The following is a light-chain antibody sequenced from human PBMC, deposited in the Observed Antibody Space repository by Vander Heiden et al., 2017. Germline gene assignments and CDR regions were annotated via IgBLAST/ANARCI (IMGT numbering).Light chain of an antibody. Sequence: ERLLTLPPAPLSVSPGERATLSCRASQGVISNLAWYQQKPGQAPRLLIYAASTRATGIPARFSGSGSGTEFSLTISSLQAEDCAVYYWQQYETWPLTFGGGTKVEIK. CDR3: QQYETWPLT. CDR1: QGVISN. CDR2: AAS. J-gene: IGKJ4*01. V-gene: IGKV3-15*01.